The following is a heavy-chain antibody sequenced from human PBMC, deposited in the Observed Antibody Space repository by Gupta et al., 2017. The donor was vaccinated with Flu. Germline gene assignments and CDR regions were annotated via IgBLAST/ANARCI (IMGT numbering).Heavy chain of an antibody. J-gene: IGHJ4*02. CDR2: ISSSSSYI. Sequence: EVQLVESGGGLVKPGGSLRRSCAVSEFTFSSYDMNWVRQAPGKGLEWVSSISSSSSYIYYADSVKGRFTISRDNAHNSMFLQMDSLRAEDTAVYYCVRDRSTTWHKGNYFDYWGQGTLVTVSS. V-gene: IGHV3-21*01. CDR1: EFTFSSYD. D-gene: IGHD6-13*01. CDR3: VRDRSTTWHKGNYFDY.